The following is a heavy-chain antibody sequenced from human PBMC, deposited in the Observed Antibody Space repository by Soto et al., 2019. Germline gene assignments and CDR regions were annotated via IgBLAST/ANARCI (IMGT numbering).Heavy chain of an antibody. CDR3: ARDSRYCSGGSCYSSPVQKEHGIDP. Sequence: ASVKVSCKASGYTFTSYGISWVRQAPGQGLEWMGWISAYNGNTNYAQKLQGRVTMTTDTSTSTAYMELRSLRSDDTAVYYCARDSRYCSGGSCYSSPVQKEHGIDPWGQGTLVTVSS. V-gene: IGHV1-18*01. CDR1: GYTFTSYG. CDR2: ISAYNGNT. D-gene: IGHD2-15*01. J-gene: IGHJ5*02.